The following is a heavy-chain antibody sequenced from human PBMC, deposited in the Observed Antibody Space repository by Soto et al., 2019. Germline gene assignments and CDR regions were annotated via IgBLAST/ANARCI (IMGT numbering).Heavy chain of an antibody. CDR2: ISSSSSTI. J-gene: IGHJ6*02. D-gene: IGHD3-10*01. V-gene: IGHV3-48*02. Sequence: EVQLVESGGGLVQPGGSLRLSCAASGFTFSSYSMNWVRQAPGKGLEWVSYISSSSSTIYYADSVKGRFTISRDNAKNSLYLQMNSLRDEDTAGYYCARDDYYGSGRVYYGMDVWGQGTTVTVSS. CDR3: ARDDYYGSGRVYYGMDV. CDR1: GFTFSSYS.